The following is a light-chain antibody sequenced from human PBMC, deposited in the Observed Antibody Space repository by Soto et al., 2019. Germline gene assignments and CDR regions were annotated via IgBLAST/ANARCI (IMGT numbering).Light chain of an antibody. J-gene: IGLJ1*01. Sequence: QSALTQPPSASGSPGQSVTISCTGTKNDIGVYDFVSWYQHHPGKAPRLIIYEVAQRPPGVPDRFSGSKSGNTASLTVSGLQAADEADYFCKSYAGSNTYVFGSGTKVTVL. CDR3: KSYAGSNTYV. CDR1: KNDIGVYDF. CDR2: EVA. V-gene: IGLV2-8*01.